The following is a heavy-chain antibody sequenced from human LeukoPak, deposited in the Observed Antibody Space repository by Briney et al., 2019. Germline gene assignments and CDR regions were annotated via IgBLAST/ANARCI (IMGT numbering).Heavy chain of an antibody. CDR3: ARGRYYYDSSGYRTDAFDI. CDR2: IWYDGSNK. CDR1: GFTFSSYG. J-gene: IGHJ3*02. Sequence: GGSLRLSCAASGFTFSSYGMHWVRQAPGKGLEWVAVIWYDGSNKYYADSAKGRFTISRDNSKNTLYLQMNSLRAEDTAVYYCARGRYYYDSSGYRTDAFDIWGQGTMVTVSS. D-gene: IGHD3-22*01. V-gene: IGHV3-33*01.